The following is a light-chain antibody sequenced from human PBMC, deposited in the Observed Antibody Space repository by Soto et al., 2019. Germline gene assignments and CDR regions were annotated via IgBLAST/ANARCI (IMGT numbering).Light chain of an antibody. CDR1: QSINSD. CDR2: GAS. CDR3: QQYNNWPVT. Sequence: EIVMTQSPATLSVSPGETTRLSCRASQSINSDVAWYQQNVGQTPRLLIHGASTRATGIAARFSGSGSGTEFTLTISGLQSEDFATYYCQQYNNWPVTFGGGTKVEIK. J-gene: IGKJ4*01. V-gene: IGKV3D-15*01.